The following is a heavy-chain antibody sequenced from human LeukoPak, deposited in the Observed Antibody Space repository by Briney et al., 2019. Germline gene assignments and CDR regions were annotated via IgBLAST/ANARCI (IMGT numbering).Heavy chain of an antibody. D-gene: IGHD1-26*01. CDR1: GYRFASYW. Sequence: GESLKISCKGSGYRFASYWIAWMRQTPGKGLEWMGIMYPGDSDTRYNAPFQGQVTISADKSDSTVYLQWSSLQASDTAIYYCARRIYYSDSWRGFDYWGQGTPVTVSS. V-gene: IGHV5-51*01. CDR3: ARRIYYSDSWRGFDY. CDR2: MYPGDSDT. J-gene: IGHJ4*02.